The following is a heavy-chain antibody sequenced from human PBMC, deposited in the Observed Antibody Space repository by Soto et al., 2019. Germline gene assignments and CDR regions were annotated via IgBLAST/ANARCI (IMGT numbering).Heavy chain of an antibody. CDR3: ARGANSDWQVALDL. CDR2: IKHSGSS. D-gene: IGHD6-19*01. Sequence: SETLSLTCAVYAGSFSHYYWNWIRQSPGKGLEWIGKIKHSGSSNYNPSLRSRVSISLDMSKNQFSLRLTSVTAADTAVYCCARGANSDWQVALDLWGQGTMVTVSS. CDR1: AGSFSHYY. J-gene: IGHJ3*01. V-gene: IGHV4-34*01.